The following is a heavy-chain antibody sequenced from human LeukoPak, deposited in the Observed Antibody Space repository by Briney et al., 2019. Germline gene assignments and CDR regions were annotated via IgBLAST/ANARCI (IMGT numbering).Heavy chain of an antibody. CDR2: ISGSGGST. CDR1: GFTFSSYG. V-gene: IGHV3-23*01. CDR3: AKDRRNLRGYCSSTSCYGGGNWFDP. D-gene: IGHD2-2*01. Sequence: GGTLRLSCAASGFTFSSYGMSWVRRGPGKGLEWVSAISGSGGSTYYADSVKGRFTISRDNSKNTLYLQMNSLRAEDTAVYYCAKDRRNLRGYCSSTSCYGGGNWFDPWGQGTLVTVSS. J-gene: IGHJ5*02.